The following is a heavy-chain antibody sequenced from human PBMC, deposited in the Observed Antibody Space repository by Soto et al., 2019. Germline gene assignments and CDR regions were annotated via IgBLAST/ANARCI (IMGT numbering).Heavy chain of an antibody. Sequence: GGSLRLSCSASGFTFSSYAMHWVRQAPGKGLEYVSAISSNGGSTYYADSVKGRFTISRDNSKNSLYLQMSSLRAEDTAVYYCVKDQKDTAMDLLDYWGQGTLVTVSS. CDR3: VKDQKDTAMDLLDY. D-gene: IGHD5-18*01. V-gene: IGHV3-64D*08. CDR2: ISSNGGST. CDR1: GFTFSSYA. J-gene: IGHJ4*02.